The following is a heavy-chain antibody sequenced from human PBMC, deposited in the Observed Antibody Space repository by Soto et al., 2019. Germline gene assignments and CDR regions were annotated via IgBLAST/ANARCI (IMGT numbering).Heavy chain of an antibody. CDR1: GYSFTSCW. CDR3: ARRIEYSSSSVSLDY. J-gene: IGHJ4*02. D-gene: IGHD6-6*01. CDR2: IYPGDSDT. Sequence: PGESLKISCKGSGYSFTSCWIGWVRQMPGKGLEWMGIIYPGDSDTRYSPSFQGQVTISADKSISTAYLQWSSLKASDTAMYYCARRIEYSSSSVSLDYWGQGTLVTVSS. V-gene: IGHV5-51*01.